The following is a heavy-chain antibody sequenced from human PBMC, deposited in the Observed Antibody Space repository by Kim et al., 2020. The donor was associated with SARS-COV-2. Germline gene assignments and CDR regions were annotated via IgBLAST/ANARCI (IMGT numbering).Heavy chain of an antibody. J-gene: IGHJ4*02. CDR1: GGSLNNYY. CDR2: IYYSGSA. Sequence: SETLSLTCTVSGGSLNNYYWSWIRQTPGKGLEWLGYIYYSGSANYNPSLKSRVSMSVDTSKNEIYLKMASVTAADTAVYYCTRRYDYLGQGTLVTVSS. V-gene: IGHV4-59*01. CDR3: TRRYDY.